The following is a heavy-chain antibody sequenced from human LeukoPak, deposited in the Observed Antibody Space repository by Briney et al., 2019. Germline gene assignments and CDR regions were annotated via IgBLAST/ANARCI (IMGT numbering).Heavy chain of an antibody. V-gene: IGHV4-34*01. Sequence: SETLSLTSAVYGGSFSGYYWSWIRQPPGKGLEWIGEINHSGSTNYNPSLKSRVTISVDTSKNQFSLKLSSVTAADTAVYYCARGSTYYYGSGSYSGNYYYGMDVWGKGTTVTVSS. CDR2: INHSGST. CDR3: ARGSTYYYGSGSYSGNYYYGMDV. CDR1: GGSFSGYY. J-gene: IGHJ6*04. D-gene: IGHD3-10*01.